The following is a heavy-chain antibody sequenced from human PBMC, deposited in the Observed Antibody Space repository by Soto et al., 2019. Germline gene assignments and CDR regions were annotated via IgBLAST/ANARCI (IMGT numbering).Heavy chain of an antibody. CDR1: GGSISSSNW. V-gene: IGHV4-4*02. D-gene: IGHD2-21*01. CDR3: ARDLGCDSFRCRDYYYAGMDV. Sequence: QVQLQESGPGLVKPSETLSLTCTVSGGSISSSNWWCWVRRPPGKGLEGSGGFYHSGSTNYNTSHKRRITISVDKSKNQVSLKLNSVTAEDRAVYYCARDLGCDSFRCRDYYYAGMDVWGQGSTAIVSS. J-gene: IGHJ6*02. CDR2: FYHSGST.